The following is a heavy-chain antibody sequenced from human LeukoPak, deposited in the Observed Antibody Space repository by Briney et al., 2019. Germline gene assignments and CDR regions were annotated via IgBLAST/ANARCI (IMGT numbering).Heavy chain of an antibody. D-gene: IGHD2-21*02. CDR1: GFTFTGYF. V-gene: IGHV1-2*02. J-gene: IGHJ4*02. Sequence: ASVKVSCKASGFTFTGYFIHWVRQAPGQGLEWMGYINPHSGGTNSPQKFQGRVTMTTDTSISAAYMELSSLISDDTAMYYCVREGNELLSKNFDYWGQGTLVTVSS. CDR2: INPHSGGT. CDR3: VREGNELLSKNFDY.